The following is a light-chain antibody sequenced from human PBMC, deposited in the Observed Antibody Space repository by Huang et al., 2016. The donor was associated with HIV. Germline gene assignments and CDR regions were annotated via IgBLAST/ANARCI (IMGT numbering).Light chain of an antibody. J-gene: IGKJ1*01. CDR1: QSIDSY. CDR2: DAS. V-gene: IGKV1-5*01. CDR3: QQYHSYPGT. Sequence: DIQMTQSPSTLSASVGDRVTITCRASQSIDSYLAWYQQKPGKAPKLLIYDASSLDSGVPSRFSGSGSGTEFTLTISSLQPDNFATYYCQQYHSYPGTFGQGTKVETK.